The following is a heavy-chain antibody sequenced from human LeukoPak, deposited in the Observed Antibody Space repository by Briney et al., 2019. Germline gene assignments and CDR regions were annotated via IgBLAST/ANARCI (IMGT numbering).Heavy chain of an antibody. CDR1: GFTFSSYA. J-gene: IGHJ4*02. Sequence: GGSLRLSCAASGFTFSSYAMGWVRQAPGKGLEWVSAISGSGGSTYYADSVKGRFTISRDNSKNTLYLQMNSLRAEDTAVYYCAKDLYDSSGYYPPTYFDYWGQGTLVTVS. CDR2: ISGSGGST. D-gene: IGHD3-22*01. CDR3: AKDLYDSSGYYPPTYFDY. V-gene: IGHV3-23*01.